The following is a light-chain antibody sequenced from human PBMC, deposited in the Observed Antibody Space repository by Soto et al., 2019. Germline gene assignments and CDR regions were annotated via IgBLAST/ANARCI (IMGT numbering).Light chain of an antibody. Sequence: DIQITQSPSSVSASVGDRVTITCRASQGISSWLAWYQQKPGKAPKLLIYAASSLQSGVPSRFSGRGSGTEFTLTISSLQPDDLATYYCQQYNSYLWTFGQGTKVDIK. CDR2: AAS. J-gene: IGKJ1*01. CDR1: QGISSW. V-gene: IGKV1D-16*01. CDR3: QQYNSYLWT.